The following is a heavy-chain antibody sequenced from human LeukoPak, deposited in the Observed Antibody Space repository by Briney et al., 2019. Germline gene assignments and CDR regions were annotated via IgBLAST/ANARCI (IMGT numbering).Heavy chain of an antibody. CDR2: MNPNSGNT. Sequence: ASVKVSCKASGYTFTSYDINWVRQATGQGLEWMGWMNPNSGNTGHAQKFQGRVTMTRNTSISTAYMELSSLRSEDTAVYYCARQYYDFWSGYYTDWGQGTLVTVSS. D-gene: IGHD3-3*01. J-gene: IGHJ4*02. V-gene: IGHV1-8*01. CDR1: GYTFTSYD. CDR3: ARQYYDFWSGYYTD.